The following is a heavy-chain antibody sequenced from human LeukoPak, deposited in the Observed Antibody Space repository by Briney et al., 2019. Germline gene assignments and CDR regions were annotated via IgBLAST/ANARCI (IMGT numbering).Heavy chain of an antibody. D-gene: IGHD5-18*01. CDR3: ARGYTYGPPVEY. Sequence: SSETLSLTCTVSGGSISNYCWSWMRQPPGKGLEWIGYICYSGSTNYNPSLKSRVTISVDTSKNQFSLKLSSVTAADTAVYYCARGYTYGPPVEYWGQGTLVTVSS. CDR2: ICYSGST. J-gene: IGHJ4*02. CDR1: GGSISNYC. V-gene: IGHV4-59*01.